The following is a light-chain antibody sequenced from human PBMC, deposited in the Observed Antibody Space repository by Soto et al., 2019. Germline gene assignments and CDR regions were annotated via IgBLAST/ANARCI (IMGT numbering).Light chain of an antibody. J-gene: IGLJ1*01. CDR1: SSDVGAYNF. CDR2: NVY. Sequence: QSALTQPDSVSGSPGQSITISCTGTSSDVGAYNFVSWHQQHPGKAPKLIIYNVYDRPSGISYRFSGSKSGNTASLTISGLQGEDEADYYCSSYTISRTYVFGTGTKLTVL. V-gene: IGLV2-14*03. CDR3: SSYTISRTYV.